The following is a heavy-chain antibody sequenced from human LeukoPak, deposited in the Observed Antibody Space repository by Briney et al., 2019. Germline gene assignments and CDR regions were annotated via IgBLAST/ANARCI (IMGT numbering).Heavy chain of an antibody. CDR2: ISGSAGNT. V-gene: IGHV3-23*01. D-gene: IGHD5-12*01. CDR3: ARDLGYSGYDDYYYGMDV. Sequence: GGSLRLSCAASGFTFSSYVMTWVRQAPGRGLEWVSGISGSAGNTYYADSVKGRFTISRDNSKNTLDLQMNSLRAEDTAVYYCARDLGYSGYDDYYYGMDVWGQGTTVTVSS. CDR1: GFTFSSYV. J-gene: IGHJ6*02.